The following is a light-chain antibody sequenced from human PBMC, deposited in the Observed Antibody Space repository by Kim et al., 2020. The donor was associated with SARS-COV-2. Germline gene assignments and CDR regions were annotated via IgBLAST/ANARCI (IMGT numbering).Light chain of an antibody. CDR2: GKN. J-gene: IGLJ2*01. CDR1: SRRSYY. V-gene: IGLV3-19*01. CDR3: NSRDSSGNRV. Sequence: VALGNTVRITCQGDSRRSYYASWYQQKPGQAPVLVIYGKNNRPSGIPDRFSGSSSGNTASLTITGAQAEDEADYYCNSRDSSGNRVFGGGTQLTVL.